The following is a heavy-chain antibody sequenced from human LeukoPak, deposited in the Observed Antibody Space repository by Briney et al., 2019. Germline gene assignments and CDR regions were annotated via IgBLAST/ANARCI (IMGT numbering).Heavy chain of an antibody. CDR1: GFAFSDYY. Sequence: PGGSLRLSCVASGFAFSDYYMSWIRQTPGKGLEWVSYISFNGNTIYYADSVKGRVTISRDNAKKSLYLQMNSLRVEDTAVYYCASGYCGGDCYNPPYWGQGTLVTVSS. V-gene: IGHV3-11*04. CDR3: ASGYCGGDCYNPPY. CDR2: ISFNGNTI. D-gene: IGHD2-21*01. J-gene: IGHJ4*02.